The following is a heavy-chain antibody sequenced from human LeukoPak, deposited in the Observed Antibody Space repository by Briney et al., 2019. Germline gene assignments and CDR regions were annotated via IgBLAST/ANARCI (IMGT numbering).Heavy chain of an antibody. Sequence: PSETLSLTCAVYGGSFSGYYWSWIRQPPGKGLEWIGEINHSGSTNYNPSLKSRVTISVDTSKNQFSLKLSSVTAADTAVYYCARGRLRYFDWLYSPYYFDYWGQGPRSPSPQ. J-gene: IGHJ4*02. V-gene: IGHV4-34*01. D-gene: IGHD3-9*01. CDR3: ARGRLRYFDWLYSPYYFDY. CDR1: GGSFSGYY. CDR2: INHSGST.